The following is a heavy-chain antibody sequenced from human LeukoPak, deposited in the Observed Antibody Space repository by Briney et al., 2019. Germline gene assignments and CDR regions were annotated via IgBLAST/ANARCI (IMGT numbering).Heavy chain of an antibody. CDR1: GFSLSNYW. CDR3: XRGVWAPFDS. D-gene: IGHD7-27*01. CDR2: IKQDGSEK. Sequence: GGSLRLSCAASGFSLSNYWMTWVRQAPGKGLEWVANIKQDGSEKNYVDSVKGRFSISRDNAKNSLILQMNSLRDEDTAVYYXXRGVWAPFDSWGQGTLVSVSS. V-gene: IGHV3-7*01. J-gene: IGHJ4*02.